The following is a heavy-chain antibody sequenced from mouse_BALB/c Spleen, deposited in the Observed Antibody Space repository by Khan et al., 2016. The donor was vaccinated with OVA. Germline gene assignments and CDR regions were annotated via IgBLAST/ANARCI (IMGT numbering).Heavy chain of an antibody. V-gene: IGHV1-77*01. D-gene: IGHD1-2*01. CDR2: ISPGSGDT. Sequence: QVQLQQSGAELVRPGASVKLSCKASGYTFTVYYINWVKQRPGQGLEWIGEISPGSGDTYYNERFKGKATLPADKSYSTAYLQLSSLTSEASAAYSCARSNYFGYTFAYWGQGTLVTVSA. J-gene: IGHJ3*01. CDR1: GYTFTVYY. CDR3: ARSNYFGYTFAY.